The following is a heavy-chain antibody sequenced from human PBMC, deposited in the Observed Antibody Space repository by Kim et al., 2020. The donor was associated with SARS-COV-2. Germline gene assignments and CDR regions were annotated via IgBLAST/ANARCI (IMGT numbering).Heavy chain of an antibody. CDR3: ARDTTALTADNFYGLDV. Sequence: GGSLRLSCAASGFTFSDYYMTWIRQAPGKGLEWVSYISGSSTYTNYADSVKGRFTISRDNAKNSPYLQMNSLTAEDTAVYYCARDTTALTADNFYGLDVWGQGTTVTVSS. D-gene: IGHD7-27*01. CDR1: GFTFSDYY. CDR2: ISGSSTYT. J-gene: IGHJ6*02. V-gene: IGHV3-11*05.